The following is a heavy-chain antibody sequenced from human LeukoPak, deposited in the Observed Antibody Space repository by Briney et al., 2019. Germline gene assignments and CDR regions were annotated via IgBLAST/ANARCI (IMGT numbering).Heavy chain of an antibody. Sequence: GGSLTLSCAASGFTLSSYWMIWVRQARGEGGEGVANIHQDGSEKYYVDSVKGRFTISRDNAKNSLHLQMNSLRAEDTAIYYCARSAATFVFDYWGQGTLVTASS. CDR1: GFTLSSYW. CDR2: IHQDGSEK. V-gene: IGHV3-7*01. J-gene: IGHJ4*02. D-gene: IGHD6-13*01. CDR3: ARSAATFVFDY.